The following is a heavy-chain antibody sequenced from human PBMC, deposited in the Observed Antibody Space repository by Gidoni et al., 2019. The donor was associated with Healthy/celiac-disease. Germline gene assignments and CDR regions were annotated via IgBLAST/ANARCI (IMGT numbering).Heavy chain of an antibody. Sequence: QVQLQESGPGLVKPSETLSLTCTVSGGSISSYYWSWIRQPPGKGLEWIGYIYYSGSTNYNPSLKSRVTISVDTSKNQFSLKLSSVTAADTAVYYCARLIVDYNWFDPWGQGTLVTVSS. V-gene: IGHV4-59*08. CDR1: GGSISSYY. CDR3: ARLIVDYNWFDP. D-gene: IGHD3-9*01. CDR2: IYYSGST. J-gene: IGHJ5*02.